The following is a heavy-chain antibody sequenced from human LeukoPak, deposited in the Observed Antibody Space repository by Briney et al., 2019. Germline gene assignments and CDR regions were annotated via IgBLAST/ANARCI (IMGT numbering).Heavy chain of an antibody. CDR2: ISSSSSTI. Sequence: GGSLRLSCAASGFTFSSYEMNWVRQAPGKGLEWVSYISSSSSTIYYADSVKGRFTISRDNAKNSLYLRMNSLSAEDTAVYYCARALLWFGREDDCWGQGTLVTVSS. D-gene: IGHD3-10*01. CDR1: GFTFSSYE. V-gene: IGHV3-48*03. J-gene: IGHJ4*02. CDR3: ARALLWFGREDDC.